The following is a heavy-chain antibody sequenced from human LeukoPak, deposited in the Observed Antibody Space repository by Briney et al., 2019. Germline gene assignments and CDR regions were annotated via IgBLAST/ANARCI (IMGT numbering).Heavy chain of an antibody. V-gene: IGHV4-61*02. J-gene: IGHJ5*02. CDR3: ARESVVVVAATTWFDP. D-gene: IGHD2-15*01. CDR2: IYTSGST. Sequence: SETLSLTCTVSGGSISSGSYYWSWIRQPAGKGLEWIGRIYTSGSTNYNPSLKSRVTISVDTSKNQFSLKLRSVTAADTAVYYCARESVVVVAATTWFDPWGQGILVTVSS. CDR1: GGSISSGSYY.